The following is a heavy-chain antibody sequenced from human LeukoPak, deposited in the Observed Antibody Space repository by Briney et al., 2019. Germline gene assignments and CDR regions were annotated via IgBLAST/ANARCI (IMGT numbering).Heavy chain of an antibody. CDR1: GGSFSGSF. CDR3: ASSVVDYAFDI. D-gene: IGHD2-15*01. V-gene: IGHV4-34*01. J-gene: IGHJ3*02. Sequence: SETLSLTCAVYGGSFSGSFWTWIRQPPGRGLEWIGEINHSGGSNHNPSLKSRVTISVDTSKKQFSLRLTSLTAADTAVYYCASSVVDYAFDIWGQGTMVTVSS. CDR2: INHSGGS.